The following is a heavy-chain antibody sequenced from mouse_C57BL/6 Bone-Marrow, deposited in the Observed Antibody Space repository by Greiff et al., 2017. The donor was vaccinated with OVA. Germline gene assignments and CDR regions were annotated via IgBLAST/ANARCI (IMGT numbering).Heavy chain of an antibody. V-gene: IGHV14-2*01. CDR1: GFNIKDYY. Sequence: VQLQQSGAELVKPGASVKLSCTASGFNIKDYYMHWVKQRTEQGLEWIGRIDPEDGETKYAPKFPGKATITADTSSNTAYLQLSSLTSEDTAVYYCARGDYYGSSYWYFDVWGTGTTVTVSS. D-gene: IGHD1-1*01. CDR3: ARGDYYGSSYWYFDV. J-gene: IGHJ1*03. CDR2: IDPEDGET.